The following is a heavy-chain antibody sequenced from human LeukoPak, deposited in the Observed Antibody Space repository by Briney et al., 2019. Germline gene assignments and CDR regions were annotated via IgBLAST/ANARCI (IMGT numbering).Heavy chain of an antibody. Sequence: ASVKVSCKASGYTFTSDYIHWVRQAPGQGLEWLGIINPSGGRTTYGQNFQGRVTMTRDTSTSTVYMELSSLRSEDTAVYYCARGSRFLDYWGQGTLITVSS. CDR3: ARGSRFLDY. D-gene: IGHD3-3*01. J-gene: IGHJ4*02. CDR2: INPSGGRT. CDR1: GYTFTSDY. V-gene: IGHV1-46*01.